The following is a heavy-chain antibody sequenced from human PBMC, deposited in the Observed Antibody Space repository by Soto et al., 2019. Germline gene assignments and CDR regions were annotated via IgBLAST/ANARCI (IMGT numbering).Heavy chain of an antibody. J-gene: IGHJ4*02. CDR3: ARARDYYDSSGYYDY. V-gene: IGHV4-30-4*01. D-gene: IGHD3-22*01. Sequence: SETLSLTCTVSGGSISSGDYYWSWIRQPPGKGLEWIGYIYYSGSTYYNPSLKSRVTISVDTSKNQFSLKLSSVTAADTAVYYCARARDYYDSSGYYDYWGQGTLVTVSS. CDR1: GGSISSGDYY. CDR2: IYYSGST.